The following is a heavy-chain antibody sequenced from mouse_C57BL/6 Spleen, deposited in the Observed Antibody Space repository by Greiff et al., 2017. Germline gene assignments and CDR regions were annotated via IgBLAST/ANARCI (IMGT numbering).Heavy chain of an antibody. V-gene: IGHV1-72*01. CDR1: GYTFTSYW. Sequence: VQLQQSGAELVKPGASVKLSCKASGYTFTSYWMHWVKQRPGRGLEWIGRIDPNSGGTKYNERFKSKATLTVDKPSSTAYMQLSSLTSEDSAVYYCARLTPIKGYYAMDYWGQGTSVTVSS. D-gene: IGHD2-4*01. J-gene: IGHJ4*01. CDR2: IDPNSGGT. CDR3: ARLTPIKGYYAMDY.